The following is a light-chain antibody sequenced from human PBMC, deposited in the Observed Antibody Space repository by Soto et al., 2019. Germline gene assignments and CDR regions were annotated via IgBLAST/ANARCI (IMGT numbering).Light chain of an antibody. CDR1: SSDVGGYNF. V-gene: IGLV2-8*01. CDR3: SSYATSNNVV. CDR2: EVS. J-gene: IGLJ2*01. Sequence: QSALTQPPSASGSPGQSVTISCTGTSSDVGGYNFVSWYQQHPGKAPQLMIYEVSKRPSGVPDRFSGSESGNTASRTVSGVQAEDGSDYYCSSYATSNNVVFGGGTKLTVL.